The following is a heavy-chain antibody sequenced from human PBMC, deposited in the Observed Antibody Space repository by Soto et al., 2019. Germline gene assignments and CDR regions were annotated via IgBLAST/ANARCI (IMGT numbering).Heavy chain of an antibody. D-gene: IGHD5-18*01. J-gene: IGHJ4*02. V-gene: IGHV1-18*01. CDR1: GYTFISYG. CDR2: ISAFNGNT. CDR3: AREDTAVVLDY. Sequence: QVQLVQSGPEVKKPGASVKVSCKASGYTFISYGISWVRQAPGQGLEWMGRISAFNGNTNYAQKVQGRVTMTTDTFTSTAYMELRSLRSDDTAVYFCAREDTAVVLDYWGQGTLVSVSS.